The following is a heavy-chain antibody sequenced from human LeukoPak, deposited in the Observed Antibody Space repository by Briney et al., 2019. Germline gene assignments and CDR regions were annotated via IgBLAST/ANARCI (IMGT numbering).Heavy chain of an antibody. Sequence: GASVKVSCKASGYTFTSYGISWVRQAPGQGLEWMGWINPNSGGTNYAQKFQGRVTMTGDTSISTAYMELSRLRSDDTAVYYCARGRSFVVVTAIPLGVWVWFDPWGQGTLVTVSS. D-gene: IGHD2-21*02. CDR3: ARGRSFVVVTAIPLGVWVWFDP. CDR1: GYTFTSYG. V-gene: IGHV1-2*02. CDR2: INPNSGGT. J-gene: IGHJ5*02.